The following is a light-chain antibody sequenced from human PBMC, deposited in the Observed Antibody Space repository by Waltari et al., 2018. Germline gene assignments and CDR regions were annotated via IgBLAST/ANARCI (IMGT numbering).Light chain of an antibody. CDR2: YFI. J-gene: IGLJ3*02. CDR3: YSSTTRGTWV. V-gene: IGLV2-14*03. CDR1: SSDVGFYNS. Sequence: QSALTQPASVSGSPGQSITISCTGTSSDVGFYNSVPWYQHHPCKAHKLIIYYFIQWPSGVSNRCSGSKSGNTASLTISGLPAEDEADYYCYSSTTRGTWVFGGGTRLTVL.